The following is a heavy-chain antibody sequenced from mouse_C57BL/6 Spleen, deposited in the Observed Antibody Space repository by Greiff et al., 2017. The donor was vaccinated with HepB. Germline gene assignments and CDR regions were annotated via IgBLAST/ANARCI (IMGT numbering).Heavy chain of an antibody. CDR3: ARRAYGNYDYYAMDY. V-gene: IGHV1-55*01. CDR1: GYTFTSYW. CDR2: IYPGSGST. J-gene: IGHJ4*01. Sequence: VQLQQSGAELVKPGASVKMSCKASGYTFTSYWITWVKQRPGQGLEWIGDIYPGSGSTNYNEKFKSKATLTVDTSSSTAYMQLSSLTSEDSAVYYCARRAYGNYDYYAMDYWGQGTSVTVSS. D-gene: IGHD2-1*01.